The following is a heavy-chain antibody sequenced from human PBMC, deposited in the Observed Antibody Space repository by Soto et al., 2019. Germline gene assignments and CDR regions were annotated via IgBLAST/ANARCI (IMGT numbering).Heavy chain of an antibody. CDR2: IIPIFGTA. V-gene: IGHV1-69*13. CDR1: GGTFSSYA. J-gene: IGHJ5*02. D-gene: IGHD4-17*01. CDR3: ARDPYYGDYNWFDP. Sequence: SVKVSCKASGGTFSSYAISWVRQAPGQGLEWMGGIIPIFGTANYAQKFQGRVTITADESTSTAYMELSSLRSEDTAVYYCARDPYYGDYNWFDPWGQGTLVTVS.